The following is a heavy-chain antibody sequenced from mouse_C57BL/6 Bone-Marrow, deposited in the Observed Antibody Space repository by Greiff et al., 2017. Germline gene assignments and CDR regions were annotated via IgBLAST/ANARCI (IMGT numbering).Heavy chain of an antibody. V-gene: IGHV1-55*01. CDR3: ARGWDDNFDV. CDR1: GYTFTSYW. Sequence: AQLQQPGAELVKPGASVKMSCKASGYTFTSYWITWVKQRPGQGLEWIGDIYPGSGSTNYNEKFKSKATLTVDTSSSTAYMQLSSLTSEDSAVYYCARGWDDNFDVWGTGTTVTVSS. D-gene: IGHD4-1*01. CDR2: IYPGSGST. J-gene: IGHJ1*03.